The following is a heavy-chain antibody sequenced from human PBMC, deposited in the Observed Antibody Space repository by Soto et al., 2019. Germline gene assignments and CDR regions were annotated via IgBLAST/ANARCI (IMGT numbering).Heavy chain of an antibody. Sequence: ASVKVSCKASGYTFTSYGISWVRQAPGQGLEWMGWISAYNGNTNYAQKLQGRVTMTTDTSTSTAYMELRSLRSDDTAVYYCAREEDSSGYYPLDYWGQGTLVTVSS. CDR1: GYTFTSYG. J-gene: IGHJ4*02. CDR2: ISAYNGNT. V-gene: IGHV1-18*04. CDR3: AREEDSSGYYPLDY. D-gene: IGHD3-22*01.